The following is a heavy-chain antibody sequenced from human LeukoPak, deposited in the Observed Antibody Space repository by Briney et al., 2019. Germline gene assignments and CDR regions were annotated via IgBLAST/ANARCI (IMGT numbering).Heavy chain of an antibody. CDR1: GGSISGYY. J-gene: IGHJ2*01. D-gene: IGHD7-27*01. Sequence: PSETLSLTCTVSGGSISGYYWSWLRQPPGKGLEWIGYTYYSASTNYNPSLKSRVTISVDTSKNQFSLKLSSVTAADTAVYYCARDTSSGVGWYLDLWGRGTLVTVSS. V-gene: IGHV4-59*01. CDR3: ARDTSSGVGWYLDL. CDR2: TYYSAST.